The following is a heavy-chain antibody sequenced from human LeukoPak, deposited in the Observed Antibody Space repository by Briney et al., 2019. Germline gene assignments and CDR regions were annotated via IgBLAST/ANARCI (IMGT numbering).Heavy chain of an antibody. J-gene: IGHJ4*02. Sequence: GGSLRLSCAASGFTFSSYNMNWVRQAPGKGLEWVSSISSSSSYIYYADSVKGRFTISRDNAKNSLYLQMNSLRAEDTAVYYCARVRIGAGYNSPFDYWGQGTLVTVSS. CDR3: ARVRIGAGYNSPFDY. CDR1: GFTFSSYN. CDR2: ISSSSSYI. D-gene: IGHD5-24*01. V-gene: IGHV3-21*01.